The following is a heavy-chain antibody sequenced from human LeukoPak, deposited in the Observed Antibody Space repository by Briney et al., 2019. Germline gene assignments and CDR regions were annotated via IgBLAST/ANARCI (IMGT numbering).Heavy chain of an antibody. CDR1: GYTFTSYA. CDR2: INAGNGNT. D-gene: IGHD2-2*01. V-gene: IGHV1-3*01. CDR3: ARSVTRPPEFDY. Sequence: ASVKVSCKASGYTFTSYAMHWVRQAPGQRLEWMGWINAGNGNTKYSQKFQGRVTITRDTSASTAYMELSSLRSEDTAVYYCARSVTRPPEFDYWGQGTLVTVSS. J-gene: IGHJ4*02.